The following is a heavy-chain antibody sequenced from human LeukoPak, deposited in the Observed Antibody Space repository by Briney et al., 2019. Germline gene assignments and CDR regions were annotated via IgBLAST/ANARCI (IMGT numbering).Heavy chain of an antibody. CDR2: SNHSGST. CDR1: GGSFSGYY. CDR3: ARQRYYYGSGSYYWFDP. Sequence: PSETLSLTCAVYGGSFSGYYWSGIREPPGKGLEWTGDSNHSGSTNHNPSLKSRVTISVDTSKNQFSLKLSSVTAADTAVYYCARQRYYYGSGSYYWFDPWGQGTLVTVSS. V-gene: IGHV4-34*01. D-gene: IGHD3-10*01. J-gene: IGHJ5*02.